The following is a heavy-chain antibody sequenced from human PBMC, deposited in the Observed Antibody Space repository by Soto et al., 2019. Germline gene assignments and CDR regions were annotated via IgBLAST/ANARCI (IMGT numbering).Heavy chain of an antibody. D-gene: IGHD2-15*01. Sequence: GGSLRLSCAASGFTFSNYAMHWVRQAPGKGLEWVAVISYHGSNKYYADSVKGRFTISRDNSKNTLYVQINSLRDEDTAVYYCARDGADCSGGSCYQLGNPYYYYYGMDVWGQGTTVTVSS. CDR2: ISYHGSNK. CDR1: GFTFSNYA. V-gene: IGHV3-30-3*01. CDR3: ARDGADCSGGSCYQLGNPYYYYYGMDV. J-gene: IGHJ6*02.